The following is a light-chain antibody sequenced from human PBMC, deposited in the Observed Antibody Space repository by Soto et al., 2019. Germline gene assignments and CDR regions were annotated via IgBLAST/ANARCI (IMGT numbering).Light chain of an antibody. CDR2: GND. J-gene: IGLJ1*01. CDR3: AAWDDSLNAFV. V-gene: IGLV1-44*01. Sequence: QSVLTQPPSASGTPGQRVTISCSGSSSNIGGNTVNWYQQLPGTAPKLLIYGNDHRPSGVPDRFSGSKSGTSASLAISGLQSEDAADYYCAAWDDSLNAFVFGTGTKVTVL. CDR1: SSNIGGNT.